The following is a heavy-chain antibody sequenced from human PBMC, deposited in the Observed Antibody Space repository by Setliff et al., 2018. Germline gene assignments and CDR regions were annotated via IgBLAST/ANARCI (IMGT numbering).Heavy chain of an antibody. CDR2: ISASARTT. D-gene: IGHD6-19*01. Sequence: PGGSLRLSCAASRFTFSNYAMSWVRQAPGKGLEWVSAISASARTTYSAYSVTGSFTISSDNYKNTLSLQMNSLRAEDTAVYYCAKDVSPAGSNGWHPDVLDIWGQGTMVTVSS. J-gene: IGHJ3*02. CDR3: AKDVSPAGSNGWHPDVLDI. V-gene: IGHV3-23*01. CDR1: RFTFSNYA.